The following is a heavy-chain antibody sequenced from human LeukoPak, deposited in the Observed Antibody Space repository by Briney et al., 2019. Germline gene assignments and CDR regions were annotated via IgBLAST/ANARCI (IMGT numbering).Heavy chain of an antibody. CDR3: ARGRDSSGWYVSVVFDY. Sequence: GRSLRLSCAASGFTFSSYAMHWVRQAPGKGLEWVAVISYDGSNKYYADSVKGRFTISRDNSKNTLYLQMNSLRAEDTAVYYCARGRDSSGWYVSVVFDYWGQGTLVTVSS. V-gene: IGHV3-30-3*01. J-gene: IGHJ4*02. CDR2: ISYDGSNK. CDR1: GFTFSSYA. D-gene: IGHD6-13*01.